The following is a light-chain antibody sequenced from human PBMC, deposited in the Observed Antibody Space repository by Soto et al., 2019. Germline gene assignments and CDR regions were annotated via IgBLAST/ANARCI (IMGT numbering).Light chain of an antibody. CDR1: QSISSW. CDR2: DAS. V-gene: IGKV1-5*01. Sequence: DIQRTESPSTMSASVGDRVTITCRASQSISSWLAWYQQKPGKAPKLLIYDASSLESGVPSRFSGIGSGTEFPLTISSLKPDDFATYYCQQYNSYWTFGQGTKVDIK. J-gene: IGKJ1*01. CDR3: QQYNSYWT.